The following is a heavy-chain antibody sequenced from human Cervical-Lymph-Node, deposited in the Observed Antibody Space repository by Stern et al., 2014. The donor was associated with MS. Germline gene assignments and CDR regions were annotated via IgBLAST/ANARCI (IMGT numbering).Heavy chain of an antibody. J-gene: IGHJ4*02. CDR1: GFTLSDYY. Sequence: VQLVESGGDLVKPGGSLRLSCAASGFTLSDYYMSWIRQAPGKGLEWVSYISSSGNTIYYADSVKGRFTISRDNAKNSLYLQMNSLRAEDTAVFYCARVGYTGYLVDYWGQGTLVTVSS. V-gene: IGHV3-11*01. CDR3: ARVGYTGYLVDY. D-gene: IGHD5-12*01. CDR2: ISSSGNTI.